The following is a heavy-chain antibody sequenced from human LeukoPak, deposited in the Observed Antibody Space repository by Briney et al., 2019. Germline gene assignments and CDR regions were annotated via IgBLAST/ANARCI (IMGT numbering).Heavy chain of an antibody. V-gene: IGHV3-21*01. CDR1: GFTFSSYS. Sequence: PGGSLRLSCAASGFTFSSYSMNWVRQAPGKGLEWVSSISSSSSYIYYADSVKGRFTISRDNAKNSLYLQMNSLRAEDTAVYYCAREPPEGYYYDSSGYYFDYWGQGTLVTVSS. D-gene: IGHD3-22*01. CDR2: ISSSSSYI. CDR3: AREPPEGYYYDSSGYYFDY. J-gene: IGHJ4*02.